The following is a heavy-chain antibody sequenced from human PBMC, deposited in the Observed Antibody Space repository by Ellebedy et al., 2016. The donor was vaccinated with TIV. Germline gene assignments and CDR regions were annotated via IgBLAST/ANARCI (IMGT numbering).Heavy chain of an antibody. D-gene: IGHD5-24*01. J-gene: IGHJ4*02. CDR1: GFTFYHYV. CDR2: ISSGSSYI. Sequence: GESLKISCEASGFTFYHYVMNWVRQAPGKGLAWVASISSGSSYIYYADSVKGRFAIARDNAKNSLYLQMNSLRAEDTAVYFCARDVSTDGWGAYFDCWGQGTLVTVSS. CDR3: ARDVSTDGWGAYFDC. V-gene: IGHV3-21*01.